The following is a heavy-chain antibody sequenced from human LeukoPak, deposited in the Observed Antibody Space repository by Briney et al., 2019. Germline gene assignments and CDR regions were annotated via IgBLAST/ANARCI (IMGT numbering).Heavy chain of an antibody. CDR3: AKERDLVRATYYFGS. D-gene: IGHD1-26*01. Sequence: GGSLRLSCTASGFTFSSYGIHWVRQAPGKGLEWVAFIRSDGSDKYYADSLKGRFTISRDNSKNTLYLQMTSLRDEDTAVYYCAKERDLVRATYYFGSWGQGTLVTVSS. J-gene: IGHJ4*02. CDR2: IRSDGSDK. V-gene: IGHV3-30*02. CDR1: GFTFSSYG.